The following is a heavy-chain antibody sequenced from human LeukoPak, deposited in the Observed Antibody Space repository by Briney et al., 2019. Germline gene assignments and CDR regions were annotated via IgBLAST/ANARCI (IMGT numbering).Heavy chain of an antibody. CDR2: IWYDGSNK. J-gene: IGHJ4*02. CDR3: AKDIRGYSYGPFDY. Sequence: GGSLRLSCAASGFTFSSYSMNWVRQAPGKGLEWVAVIWYDGSNKYYADSVKGRFTISRDNSKNTLYLQMNSLRAEDTAVYYCAKDIRGYSYGPFDYWGQGTLVTVSS. V-gene: IGHV3-33*06. CDR1: GFTFSSYS. D-gene: IGHD5-18*01.